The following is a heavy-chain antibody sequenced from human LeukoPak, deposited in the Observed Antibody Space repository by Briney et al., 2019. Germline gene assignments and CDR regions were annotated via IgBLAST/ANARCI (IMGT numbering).Heavy chain of an antibody. J-gene: IGHJ6*02. CDR2: IKNQLDGGTT. D-gene: IGHD3-10*01. Sequence: GGSLRLSCAASGITFSNFWMSWVRQAPGKGLEWVGRIKNQLDGGTTDYAAPVKGRFTISRDDSKDTLFLQMNSLRAEDTAVYYCARGAASLWFGERYYGMDVWGQGTTVTVSS. CDR3: ARGAASLWFGERYYGMDV. CDR1: GITFSNFW. V-gene: IGHV3-15*01.